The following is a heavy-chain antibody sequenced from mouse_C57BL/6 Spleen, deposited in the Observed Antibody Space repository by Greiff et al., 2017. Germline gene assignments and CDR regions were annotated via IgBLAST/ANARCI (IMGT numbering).Heavy chain of an antibody. Sequence: QVQLQQSGAELVRPGASVTLSCKASGYTFTDYEMHWVKQTPVHGLEWIGAIDPETGGTAYNQKFKGKAIPTADKSSSTAYMELRSLTSEDSAVYYCTGAYGSPWYFDVWGTGTTVTVSS. CDR3: TGAYGSPWYFDV. V-gene: IGHV1-15*01. CDR1: GYTFTDYE. J-gene: IGHJ1*03. D-gene: IGHD1-1*01. CDR2: IDPETGGT.